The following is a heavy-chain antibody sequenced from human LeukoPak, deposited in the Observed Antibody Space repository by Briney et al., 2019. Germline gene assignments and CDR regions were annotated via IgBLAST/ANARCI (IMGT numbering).Heavy chain of an antibody. CDR2: INWNGGST. J-gene: IGHJ4*02. CDR3: ARDKPAPHGYYYDSSGYPFDY. Sequence: GGSLRLSCAASGFTFDDYGMSWVRHAAGKGLEWVSGINWNGGSTGYADSVKGRFTISRDNAKNSLYLQMNSLRAEDTALYYCARDKPAPHGYYYDSSGYPFDYWGQGTLVTVSS. V-gene: IGHV3-20*04. D-gene: IGHD3-22*01. CDR1: GFTFDDYG.